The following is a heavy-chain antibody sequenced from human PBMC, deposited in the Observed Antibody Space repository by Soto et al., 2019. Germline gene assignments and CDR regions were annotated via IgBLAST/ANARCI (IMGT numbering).Heavy chain of an antibody. J-gene: IGHJ6*04. CDR1: GGTFSSCA. D-gene: IGHD2-2*01. CDR2: IIPIFGTA. V-gene: IGHV1-69*13. CDR3: ARGYVPQLLFWRETLADYHSSYGLPA. Sequence: SVEVSSKASGGTFSSCAMSWVRQAPGQGLEWMGGIIPIFGTANYAQKFQGRVTITADESTSTAYMELSSLRSEDTAVYDCARGYVPQLLFWRETLADYHSSYGLPACGTGPPVTVPQ.